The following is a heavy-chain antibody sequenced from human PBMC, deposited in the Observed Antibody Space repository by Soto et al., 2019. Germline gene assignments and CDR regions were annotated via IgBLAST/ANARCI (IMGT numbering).Heavy chain of an antibody. CDR3: GSWLKEGGIGGNYYYGMDV. D-gene: IGHD1-1*01. CDR1: GGTFTNYA. V-gene: IGHV1-69*13. CDR2: IIPIFGTA. Sequence: VQLVQSGAEVKKPGSSVKVSCKASGGTFTNYAFSWVRQAPGQGLEWLGGIIPIFGTADYAQKFQGRVTITAAEPTSTVHMELSSLRSDDTVVYYCGSWLKEGGIGGNYYYGMDVWGQGTTVTVSS. J-gene: IGHJ6*02.